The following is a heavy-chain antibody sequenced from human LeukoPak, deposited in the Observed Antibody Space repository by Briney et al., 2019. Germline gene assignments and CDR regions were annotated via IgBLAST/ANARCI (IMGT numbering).Heavy chain of an antibody. CDR1: GYTFTGYY. J-gene: IGHJ4*02. CDR3: ARGVVVPAAIEVHFDY. V-gene: IGHV1-2*02. CDR2: INPNSGGT. D-gene: IGHD2-2*02. Sequence: ASVKVSCKASGYTFTGYYMHWVRQAPGQGLKWMGWINPNSGGTNYAQKFQGRVTMTRDTSISTAYMELSRLRSDDTAVYYCARGVVVPAAIEVHFDYWGQGTLVTVSS.